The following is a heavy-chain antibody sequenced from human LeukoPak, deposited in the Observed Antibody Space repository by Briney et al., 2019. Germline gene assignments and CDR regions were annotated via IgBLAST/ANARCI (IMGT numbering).Heavy chain of an antibody. J-gene: IGHJ4*02. Sequence: PSETLSLTCTVSGGSLSSSSYYWGWIRQPPGKGLECIGSIYHSGTTYYNPSLKSQVTISVDTSKNQFSLKLSSVTAADTGIYYCASQAILAAADTDYWGQGTLVTVSS. D-gene: IGHD6-13*01. V-gene: IGHV4-39*01. CDR3: ASQAILAAADTDY. CDR1: GGSLSSSSYY. CDR2: IYHSGTT.